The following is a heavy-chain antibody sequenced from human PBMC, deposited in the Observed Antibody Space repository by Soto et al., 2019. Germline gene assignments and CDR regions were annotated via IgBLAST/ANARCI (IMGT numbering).Heavy chain of an antibody. J-gene: IGHJ4*02. CDR1: GYSFSSYW. D-gene: IGHD1-20*01. CDR3: VRPPDKWNTFNY. Sequence: PGESLKISCNGSGYSFSSYWIGWVRQMPGKGLEWMGLIYPRDSDTRYSPSFQGQVTISADKSISTAYLQWSSLRASDTAMYYCVRPPDKWNTFNYWGQGTQVTVYS. V-gene: IGHV5-51*01. CDR2: IYPRDSDT.